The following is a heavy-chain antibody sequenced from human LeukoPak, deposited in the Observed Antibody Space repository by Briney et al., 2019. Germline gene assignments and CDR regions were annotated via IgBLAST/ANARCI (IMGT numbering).Heavy chain of an antibody. Sequence: SETLSLTCTVSGGSISSGDYYWSWIRQPPGKGLEWIGYIYYSGSTYYNPSLKSRVTISVDTSKNQFSLKLSSVTAADTAVYYCARDPRGDYNKFDYWGQGTLVTVSS. J-gene: IGHJ4*02. CDR1: GGSISSGDYY. CDR2: IYYSGST. D-gene: IGHD3-10*01. CDR3: ARDPRGDYNKFDY. V-gene: IGHV4-30-4*08.